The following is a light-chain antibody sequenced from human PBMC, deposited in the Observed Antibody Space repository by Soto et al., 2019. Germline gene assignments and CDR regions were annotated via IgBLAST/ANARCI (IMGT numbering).Light chain of an antibody. CDR3: QQSYSTYMYT. V-gene: IGKV1-39*01. CDR2: AAS. J-gene: IGKJ2*01. Sequence: DIQMTQSPSSLSASVGDRVTITCRASQSISSYLNWYQQKPGKAPKLLIYAASSLQSGVPSRFSGSGSGTDFTLTISSLQPEDVATYYCQQSYSTYMYTVGQGTKLEIK. CDR1: QSISSY.